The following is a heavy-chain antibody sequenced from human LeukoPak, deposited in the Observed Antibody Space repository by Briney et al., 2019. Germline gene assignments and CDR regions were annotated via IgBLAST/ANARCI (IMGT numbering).Heavy chain of an antibody. Sequence: SETLSLTCTVSGGSISSGDYYWSWIRQPPGKVLEWIGYIYYSGSTYYNPSRKSRVTISVDTSKNQFSLKLSSVTAEDTAVYCCARAEESTYYDILTGCLFDYWGQGTLVTVSS. D-gene: IGHD3-9*01. J-gene: IGHJ4*02. CDR2: IYYSGST. V-gene: IGHV4-30-4*01. CDR3: ARAEESTYYDILTGCLFDY. CDR1: GGSISSGDYY.